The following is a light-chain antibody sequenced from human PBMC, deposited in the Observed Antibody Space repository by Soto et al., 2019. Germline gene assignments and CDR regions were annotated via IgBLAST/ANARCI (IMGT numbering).Light chain of an antibody. J-gene: IGLJ1*01. V-gene: IGLV1-44*01. CDR1: SSNIGSNT. Sequence: QSVLTQPPSASGTPGQRVTISCSGSSSNIGSNTVNWYQQLPGTAPKLLIYSNNQRPSGVPDRFSGSKSGTSASLAISGLQSEDEADYYCAEWDDSPNGPYVFGTGTKVTVL. CDR3: AEWDDSPNGPYV. CDR2: SNN.